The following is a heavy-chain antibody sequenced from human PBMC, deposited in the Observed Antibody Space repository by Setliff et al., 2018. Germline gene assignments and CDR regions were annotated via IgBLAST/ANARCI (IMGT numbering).Heavy chain of an antibody. J-gene: IGHJ4*02. CDR3: VRDKGSNYGDNWFDY. CDR2: INWNGGSI. V-gene: IGHV3-20*04. D-gene: IGHD4-17*01. CDR1: GFTFDDYA. Sequence: SLRLSCAASGFTFDDYAMTWVRQAPGKGLEWVSGINWNGGSIGYADSVKGRFTISRDNAKNSLYLLMNSLRAEDTALYYCVRDKGSNYGDNWFDYWGQGTLVTVPQ.